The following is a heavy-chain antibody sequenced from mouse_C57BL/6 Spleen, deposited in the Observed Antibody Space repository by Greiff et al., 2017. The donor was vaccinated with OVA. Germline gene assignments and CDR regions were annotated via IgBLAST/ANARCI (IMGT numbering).Heavy chain of an antibody. CDR3: ARDGNYVGWYFDV. CDR1: GYAFSSYW. CDR2: IYPGDGDT. J-gene: IGHJ1*03. Sequence: VQLQQSGAELVKPGASVKISCKASGYAFSSYWTNWVKQRPGKGLEWIGQIYPGDGDTNYNGKFKGKATLTADKSSSTAYMQLSSLTSEDSAVYFCARDGNYVGWYFDVWGTGTTVTVSS. D-gene: IGHD2-1*01. V-gene: IGHV1-80*01.